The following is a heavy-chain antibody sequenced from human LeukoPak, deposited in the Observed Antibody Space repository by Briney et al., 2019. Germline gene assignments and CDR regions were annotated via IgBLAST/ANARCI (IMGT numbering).Heavy chain of an antibody. Sequence: SETLSLTCTVSGGSISSSSYYWGWIRQPPGKGLEWIGSIYYSGSTYYNPSLKSRVTISVDTSKNQFSLKLSSVTAADTAVYYCARRPSGLRGVFDCWGQGTLVTVSS. J-gene: IGHJ4*02. CDR2: IYYSGST. CDR3: ARRPSGLRGVFDC. V-gene: IGHV4-39*07. D-gene: IGHD3-16*01. CDR1: GGSISSSSYY.